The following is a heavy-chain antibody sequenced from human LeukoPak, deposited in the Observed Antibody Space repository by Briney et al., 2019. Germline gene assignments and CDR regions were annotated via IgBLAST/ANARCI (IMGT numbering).Heavy chain of an antibody. V-gene: IGHV3-21*01. CDR1: GFTFSSYS. J-gene: IGHJ4*02. D-gene: IGHD6-19*01. CDR2: ISSSSSYI. CDR3: ARDHVAVAGTGDY. Sequence: AGGSLRLSCAASGFTFSSYSMNWVRQAPGKGLEWVSSISSSSSYIYYADSVKGRFTISRDNAKNSLCLQMNSLRAEDTAVYYCARDHVAVAGTGDYWGQGTLVTVSS.